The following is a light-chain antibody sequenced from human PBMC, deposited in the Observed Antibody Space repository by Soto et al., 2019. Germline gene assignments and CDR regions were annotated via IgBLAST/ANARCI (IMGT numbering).Light chain of an antibody. V-gene: IGKV3-11*01. CDR2: DAS. Sequence: EIVLTQSPATLSLSPGERATLSCRASQSVNTYLAWYQQKPGQAPRLLIRDASNRAIGIPARFSGSGSGTDFTLTISSLEPEDSAVYYCQQRSSWPLTFGGGTKVEIK. CDR1: QSVNTY. J-gene: IGKJ4*01. CDR3: QQRSSWPLT.